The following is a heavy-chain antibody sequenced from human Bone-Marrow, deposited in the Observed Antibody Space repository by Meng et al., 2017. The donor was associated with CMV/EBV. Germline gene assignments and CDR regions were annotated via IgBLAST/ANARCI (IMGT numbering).Heavy chain of an antibody. D-gene: IGHD3-10*01. CDR1: GFNFNVYE. CDR2: ISGSAYTR. V-gene: IGHV3-48*03. J-gene: IGHJ4*02. Sequence: GGSLRLSCAASGFNFNVYEMNWVRQAPGKGLEWVAYISGSAYTRIYSDSVKGRFTISRDNAKTLVHLPMNSLRAEDTATYYCAAGGGFDFWGQGALVTVSS. CDR3: AAGGGFDF.